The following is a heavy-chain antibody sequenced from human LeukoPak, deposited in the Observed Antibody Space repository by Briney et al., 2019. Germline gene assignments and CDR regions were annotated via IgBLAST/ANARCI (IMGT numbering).Heavy chain of an antibody. D-gene: IGHD3-22*01. V-gene: IGHV3-48*01. J-gene: IGHJ4*02. CDR3: AKRGVVIRVILVGFHKEAYYFDS. Sequence: GGSLRLSCAASGFTFSSYSVSWVRQAPGKGLEWVSYISSSTTTIYYADSVKGRFTISRDNSKNTLYLQMNSLRAEDTAVYFCAKRGVVIRVILVGFHKEAYYFDSWGQGALVTVSS. CDR1: GFTFSSYS. CDR2: ISSSTTTI.